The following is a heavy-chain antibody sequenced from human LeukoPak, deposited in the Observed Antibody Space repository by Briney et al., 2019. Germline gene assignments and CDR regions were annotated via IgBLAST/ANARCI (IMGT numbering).Heavy chain of an antibody. D-gene: IGHD3-22*01. J-gene: IGHJ4*02. CDR3: ARREGYYYDSSGYGSDY. CDR1: GYTFTSYG. Sequence: ASVKVSCKASGYTFTSYGISWVRQAPGQGLEWMGWISAYNGNTNYAQKLQGRVTMTTDTSTSTAYMELRSLRSDDTAVYYCARREGYYYDSSGYGSDYWGQGTLVTVSS. V-gene: IGHV1-18*01. CDR2: ISAYNGNT.